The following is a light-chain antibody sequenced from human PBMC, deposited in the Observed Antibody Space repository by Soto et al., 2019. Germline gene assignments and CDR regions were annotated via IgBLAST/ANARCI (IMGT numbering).Light chain of an antibody. CDR3: QQYNSYWT. CDR1: QSISSW. CDR2: KAS. J-gene: IGKJ1*01. Sequence: DIQMTQSPSTLSASVGDRVTITCRASQSISSWLAWYQQKPGKAPKLLIYKASSLESGVPSRFSGSGSGTEFTLTVSSPQPDDFANYYCQQYNSYWTFGQGTKVEIK. V-gene: IGKV1-5*03.